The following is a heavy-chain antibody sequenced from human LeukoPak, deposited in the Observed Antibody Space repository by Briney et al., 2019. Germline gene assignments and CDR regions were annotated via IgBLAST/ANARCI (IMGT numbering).Heavy chain of an antibody. D-gene: IGHD3-9*01. V-gene: IGHV3-30*02. J-gene: IGHJ4*02. CDR1: GFSFSTYG. Sequence: GGSLRLSCVASGFSFSTYGMHWFRQAPGKGLEWVAFIRHDGSSKYYADSVKGRFTISRDNSKNTLYLQMNSLRAEDTAVYYCAKEAQYYDILTGYLQYYFDYWGQGTLVTVSS. CDR2: IRHDGSSK. CDR3: AKEAQYYDILTGYLQYYFDY.